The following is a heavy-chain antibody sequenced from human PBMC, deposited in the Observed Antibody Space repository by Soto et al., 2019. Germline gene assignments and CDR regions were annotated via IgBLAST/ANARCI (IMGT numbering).Heavy chain of an antibody. CDR2: ISYDGSNK. CDR1: GFTFSSYA. D-gene: IGHD6-13*01. V-gene: IGHV3-30-3*01. Sequence: GGSLRLSCAASGFTFSSYAMHWVRQAPGKGLEWVAVISYDGSNKYYADSVKGRFTISRDNSKNTLYLQMNSLRAEDTAVYYCARAYSRSQKYGMDVWGQGTTVTVSS. CDR3: ARAYSRSQKYGMDV. J-gene: IGHJ6*02.